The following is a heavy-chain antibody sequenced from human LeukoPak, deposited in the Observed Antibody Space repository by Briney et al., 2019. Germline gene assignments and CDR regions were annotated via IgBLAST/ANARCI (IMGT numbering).Heavy chain of an antibody. CDR2: ITPMFGRA. CDR3: ARAGAYYYGSKNYQDYYFYYMDV. J-gene: IGHJ6*03. CDR1: GGTFNNYA. V-gene: IGHV1-69*13. D-gene: IGHD3-10*01. Sequence: SVKVACKASGGTFNNYAISWVRQAPGQGLEWMGDITPMFGRAKYAQKLQGRVTIIADESTATAYMELSSLRSDDTAVYYCARAGAYYYGSKNYQDYYFYYMDVWGKGTTVTVSS.